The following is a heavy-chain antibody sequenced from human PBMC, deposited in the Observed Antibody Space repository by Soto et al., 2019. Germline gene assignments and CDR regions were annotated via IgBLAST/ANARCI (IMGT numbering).Heavy chain of an antibody. CDR3: ASTYSGYFDN. CDR1: GDSMNSGAYY. D-gene: IGHD3-22*01. J-gene: IGHJ4*02. CDR2: IYHSGDT. V-gene: IGHV4-31*03. Sequence: PSETLSLTCSVSGDSMNSGAYYWSWIRQHPGKGLEWIAYIYHSGDTHYSPSLRSRIAISVDTSKNQFSLKLTSVTDADTAVYSCASTYSGYFDNWGQGTLVTVSS.